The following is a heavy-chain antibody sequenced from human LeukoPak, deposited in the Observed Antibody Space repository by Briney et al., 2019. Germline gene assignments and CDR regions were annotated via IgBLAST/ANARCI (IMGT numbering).Heavy chain of an antibody. D-gene: IGHD3-22*01. Sequence: ASVKVSCKATSRISWVRQAPGQGLEWMGWIGTYGGDTYYAQKFQGRITVTTDTSTSTVYMELRNLRSDDTAVYYCARDLWNFYDDSGYNRDFDSWGQGTLVTVSS. J-gene: IGHJ5*01. CDR1: TSR. V-gene: IGHV1-18*01. CDR3: ARDLWNFYDDSGYNRDFDS. CDR2: IGTYGGDT.